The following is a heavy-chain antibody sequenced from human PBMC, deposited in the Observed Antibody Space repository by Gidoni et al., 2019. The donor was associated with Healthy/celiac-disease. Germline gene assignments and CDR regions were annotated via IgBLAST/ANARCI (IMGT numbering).Heavy chain of an antibody. CDR2: ISGSGGST. V-gene: IGHV3-23*01. CDR1: GLPFSSYA. J-gene: IGHJ4*02. D-gene: IGHD6-13*01. Sequence: EVQLWEAGGGLVQPGGALSRSCAPPGLPFSSYAMSWVRQAPGKGLEWFSAISGSGGSTYYADSVKGRFTVSRDNSKNTLYLQMNSLRAEDTAVYYCAKSYSSSWYDSFDYWGQGTLVTVSS. CDR3: AKSYSSSWYDSFDY.